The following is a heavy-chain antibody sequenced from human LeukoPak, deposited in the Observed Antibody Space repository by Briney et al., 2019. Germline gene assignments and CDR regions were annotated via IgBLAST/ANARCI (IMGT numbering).Heavy chain of an antibody. CDR1: GFTFSSYG. CDR3: AKKRGSAYDPYDY. CDR2: ISVSGGNT. D-gene: IGHD3-22*01. Sequence: QPGGSLRLSCAASGFTFSSYGMRWVRQAPGKGLEWISSISVSGGNTFYADSVKGRFTISRDNSQNTLFLQMNSLRAEDTAVYYCAKKRGSAYDPYDYWGQGTLVTVSS. V-gene: IGHV3-23*01. J-gene: IGHJ4*02.